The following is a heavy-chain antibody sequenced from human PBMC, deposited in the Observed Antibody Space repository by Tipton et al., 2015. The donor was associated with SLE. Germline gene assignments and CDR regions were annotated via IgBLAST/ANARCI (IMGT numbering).Heavy chain of an antibody. J-gene: IGHJ6*03. CDR1: GFAFSSYS. V-gene: IGHV4-59*08. CDR3: VKSVVVVSPRDYYYYVDV. CDR2: IYNSGIT. Sequence: LRLSCAASGFAFSSYSMYWVRQAPGKGLEWIGLIYNSGITNYNPSLQSRVTLSVDMSKNQFSLRLSSVTAADTGVYYCVKSVVVVSPRDYYYYVDVWGKGTTVTVSS. D-gene: IGHD2-15*01.